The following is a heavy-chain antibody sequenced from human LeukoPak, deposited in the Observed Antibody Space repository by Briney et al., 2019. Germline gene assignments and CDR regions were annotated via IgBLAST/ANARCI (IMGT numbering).Heavy chain of an antibody. CDR2: IYYSGST. Sequence: PSETLSLTCTVSGGSISSSSYYWGWIRQPPGKGLEWIGSIYYSGSTYYNLSLKSRVTISVDTSKNQFSLKLSSVTAADTAVYYCRIYDLWSGPIDYWGQGTLVTVSS. D-gene: IGHD3-3*01. CDR3: RIYDLWSGPIDY. J-gene: IGHJ4*02. CDR1: GGSISSSSYY. V-gene: IGHV4-39*01.